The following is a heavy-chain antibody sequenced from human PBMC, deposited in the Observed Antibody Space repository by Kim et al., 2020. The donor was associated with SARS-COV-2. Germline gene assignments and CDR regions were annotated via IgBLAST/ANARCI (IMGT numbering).Heavy chain of an antibody. V-gene: IGHV3-48*04. D-gene: IGHD3-10*01. CDR2: ISSSSSTI. CDR1: GFTFSSYS. CDR3: ASCTSGDYYYGMDV. Sequence: GGSLRLSCAASGFTFSSYSMNWVRQAPGKGLEWVSYISSSSSTIYYADSVKGRFTISRDNAKNSLYLQMNSLRAEDTAVYYCASCTSGDYYYGMDVWGQGTTVTVSS. J-gene: IGHJ6*02.